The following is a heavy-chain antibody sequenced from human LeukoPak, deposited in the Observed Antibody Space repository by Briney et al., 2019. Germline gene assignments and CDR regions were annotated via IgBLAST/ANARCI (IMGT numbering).Heavy chain of an antibody. D-gene: IGHD3-10*01. CDR1: GFTFSSYS. V-gene: IGHV3-48*04. CDR3: ARVVILWFGEFPSYYYMDV. CDR2: ISSSSSTI. J-gene: IGHJ6*03. Sequence: PGGSLRLSCAASGFTFSSYSMNWVRQAPGKGLEWVSYISSSSSTIYYADSVKGRFTISRDNAKNSLYPQMNSLRAEDTAVYYCARVVILWFGEFPSYYYMDVWGKGTTVTVSS.